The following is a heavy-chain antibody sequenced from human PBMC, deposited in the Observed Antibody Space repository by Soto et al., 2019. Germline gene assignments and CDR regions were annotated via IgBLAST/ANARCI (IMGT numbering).Heavy chain of an antibody. J-gene: IGHJ3*02. V-gene: IGHV5-51*01. CDR2: IYPDDSDV. D-gene: IGHD3-16*02. CDR3: ARRGYDYVWGSYRSDAFDI. Sequence: GESLKISCKASGYRFPIYFIGWVRQMPGGGLEYMGIIYPDDSDVRYNPSFQGQVTISADKSISTAYLQWSSLKASDTAMYYCARRGYDYVWGSYRSDAFDIWGQGTMVTVSS. CDR1: GYRFPIYF.